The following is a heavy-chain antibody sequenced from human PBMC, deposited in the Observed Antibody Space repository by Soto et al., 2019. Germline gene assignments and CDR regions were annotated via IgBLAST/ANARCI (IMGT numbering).Heavy chain of an antibody. CDR2: MNPNSGNT. J-gene: IGHJ4*02. CDR1: GYTFTSYD. D-gene: IGHD6-19*01. V-gene: IGHV1-8*01. Sequence: ASVKVSCKASGYTFTSYDINWVRQATGQGLEWMGWMNPNSGNTGYAQKFQGRVTMTRNTSISTAYMELSSLRSEDTAVYYCARGRIAVAGRVVFVYCGQRTLVTVSS. CDR3: ARGRIAVAGRVVFVY.